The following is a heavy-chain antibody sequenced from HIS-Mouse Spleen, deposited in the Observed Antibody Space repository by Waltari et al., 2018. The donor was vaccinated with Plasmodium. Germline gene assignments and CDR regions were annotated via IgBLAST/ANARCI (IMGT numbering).Heavy chain of an antibody. Sequence: QVQLVQSGAEVKKHGASVTVSCKASGYTFTGYYMHWVRQAPGQGLGWMGWINPSSGGTNSAQKVQGRVTMTRDTSISTAYMELSRLRSDDTAVYYCARVLGYKAAAGTFVEYFQHWGQGTLVTVSS. D-gene: IGHD6-13*01. CDR1: GYTFTGYY. V-gene: IGHV1-2*02. CDR2: INPSSGGT. J-gene: IGHJ1*01. CDR3: ARVLGYKAAAGTFVEYFQH.